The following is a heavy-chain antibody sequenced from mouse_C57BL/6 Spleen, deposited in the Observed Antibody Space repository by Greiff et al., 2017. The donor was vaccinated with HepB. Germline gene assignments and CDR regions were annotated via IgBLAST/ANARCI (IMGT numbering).Heavy chain of an antibody. CDR3: ARAELRSYYYAMDY. Sequence: EVQGVESGGGLVKPGGSLKLSCAASGFTFSSYAMSWVRQTPEKRLEWVATISDGGSYTYYPDNVKGRFTISRDNAKNNLYLQMSHLKSEDTAMYYSARAELRSYYYAMDYWGQGTSVTVSS. CDR2: ISDGGSYT. J-gene: IGHJ4*01. D-gene: IGHD1-1*01. V-gene: IGHV5-4*01. CDR1: GFTFSSYA.